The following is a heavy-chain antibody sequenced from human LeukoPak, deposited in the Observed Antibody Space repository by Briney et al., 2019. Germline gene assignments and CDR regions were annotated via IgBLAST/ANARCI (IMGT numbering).Heavy chain of an antibody. V-gene: IGHV3-23*01. CDR1: GFTFSSYA. J-gene: IGHJ4*02. CDR3: ANSPAKTKYSGSYYFDY. CDR2: ISGSGGST. Sequence: PGGPLRLSCAASGFTFSSYAMSWVRQAPGKGLEWVSAISGSGGSTYYADSVKDRFTISRDNSKNTLYLQMNSLRAEDTAVYYCANSPAKTKYSGSYYFDYWGQGTLVTVSS. D-gene: IGHD1-26*01.